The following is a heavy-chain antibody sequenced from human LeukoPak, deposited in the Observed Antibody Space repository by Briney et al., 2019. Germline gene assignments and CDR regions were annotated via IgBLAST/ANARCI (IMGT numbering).Heavy chain of an antibody. CDR1: GGTFSSYA. CDR3: ARVVSLTGYPGDWFDP. Sequence: ASVKVSCKASGGTFSSYAISWVRQAPGQGLEWMGGIIPIFGTANYAQKFQGRVTITTDESTSTAYMELSSLRSEDTAVYYCARVVSLTGYPGDWFDPWGQGTLVNVSS. V-gene: IGHV1-69*05. CDR2: IIPIFGTA. J-gene: IGHJ5*02. D-gene: IGHD3-9*01.